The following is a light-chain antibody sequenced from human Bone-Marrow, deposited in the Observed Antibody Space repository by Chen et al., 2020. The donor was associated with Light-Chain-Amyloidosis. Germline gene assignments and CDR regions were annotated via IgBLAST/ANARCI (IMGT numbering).Light chain of an antibody. CDR1: DLPTKY. J-gene: IGLJ2*01. Sequence: SYELTQPPSVSVSPGQTASITCSGDDLPTKYAYWYQQKPGQAPVLVIHRDTERPAGISERFSGSSSSTTATFTISGVQAEDEADYHCQSADSRGTYEVIFGGGTKLTVL. CDR2: RDT. CDR3: QSADSRGTYEVI. V-gene: IGLV3-25*03.